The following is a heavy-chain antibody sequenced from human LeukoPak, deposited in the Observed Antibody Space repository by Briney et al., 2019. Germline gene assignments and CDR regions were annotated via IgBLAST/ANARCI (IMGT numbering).Heavy chain of an antibody. Sequence: SETLSLTCDVSGGSITQTNYWTWVRQPPGKGLEWIGEVNLQGSTNYNPSLMRRVAISVDTSANHVSLQLTSVTAADTAVYYCVSGLWEVPGAHWGQGALVTVSS. CDR1: GGSITQTNY. D-gene: IGHD1-26*01. V-gene: IGHV4-4*02. CDR2: VNLQGST. J-gene: IGHJ4*02. CDR3: VSGLWEVPGAH.